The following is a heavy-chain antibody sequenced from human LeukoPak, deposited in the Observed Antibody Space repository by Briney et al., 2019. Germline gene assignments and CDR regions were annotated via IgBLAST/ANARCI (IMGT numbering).Heavy chain of an antibody. CDR1: GFTFSTYW. V-gene: IGHV3-7*01. CDR2: IKEDGSEI. CDR3: ARDRNGYPHDL. J-gene: IGHJ4*02. D-gene: IGHD5-18*01. Sequence: GGSLRLSCAASGFTFSTYWMSWVRQAPGKGLEWVANIKEDGSEIYYVDSVKGRFTISRDNAKNSLYLQMNSLRAEDTAVYYCARDRNGYPHDLWGQGTLVTASS.